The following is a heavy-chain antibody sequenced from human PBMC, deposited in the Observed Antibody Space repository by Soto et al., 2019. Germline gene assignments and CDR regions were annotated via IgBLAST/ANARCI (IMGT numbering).Heavy chain of an antibody. CDR1: GGSFSGYY. Sequence: QVQLQQWGAGLLKPSETLSLTCAVYGGSFSGYYWSWIRQPPGKGLEWIGEINHSGSTNYNPSLKSRVTISVDTSKNQFSLKLSSVTAADTAVHYCARGRRSIAPRHRARGAQFDYWGQGTLVTVSS. J-gene: IGHJ4*02. CDR3: ARGRRSIAPRHRARGAQFDY. V-gene: IGHV4-34*01. CDR2: INHSGST. D-gene: IGHD6-6*01.